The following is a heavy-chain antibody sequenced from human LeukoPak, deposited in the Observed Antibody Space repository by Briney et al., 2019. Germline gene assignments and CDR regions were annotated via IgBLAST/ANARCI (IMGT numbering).Heavy chain of an antibody. CDR2: ISGSGGST. J-gene: IGHJ4*02. V-gene: IGHV3-23*01. CDR1: GFTFTSYA. D-gene: IGHD1-26*01. CDR3: AKDPQRGSPYYFDY. Sequence: PGGSLRLSCAASGFTFTSYAMSWVRQAPGEGLEWVSSISGSGGSTFYVDSVKGRFTISRDNTKNTLYLQMNSLRAEDTALYYCAKDPQRGSPYYFDYWGQGTLVTVSS.